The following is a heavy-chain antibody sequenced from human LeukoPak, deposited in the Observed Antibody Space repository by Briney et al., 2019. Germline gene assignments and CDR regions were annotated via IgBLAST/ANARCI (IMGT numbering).Heavy chain of an antibody. CDR1: GGSISSGSYY. Sequence: SETLSLTCTVSGGSISSGSYYWSWIRQPAGKGLEWIGRIYTSGSTNYNPSLKSRVTISVDTSKNQFSLKLSSVTAADTAVYYCARARNYYYYYYMDVWGKGTTVTISS. V-gene: IGHV4-61*02. CDR2: IYTSGST. J-gene: IGHJ6*03. CDR3: ARARNYYYYYYMDV.